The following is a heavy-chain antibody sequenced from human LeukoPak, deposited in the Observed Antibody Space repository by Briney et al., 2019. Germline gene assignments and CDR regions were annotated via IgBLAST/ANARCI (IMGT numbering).Heavy chain of an antibody. J-gene: IGHJ4*02. D-gene: IGHD4-17*01. CDR3: ARPTHRLTVTTAIDY. V-gene: IGHV1-2*02. Sequence: ASVKVSYKPSVYTFTDFYLHWVRQAPGQGRQWMGWINPKNGATKYSQSFRGRVTMTRDTSIDPAYMELSSLTSDDTAIYYCARPTHRLTVTTAIDYWGQGTLVTVSS. CDR2: INPKNGAT. CDR1: VYTFTDFY.